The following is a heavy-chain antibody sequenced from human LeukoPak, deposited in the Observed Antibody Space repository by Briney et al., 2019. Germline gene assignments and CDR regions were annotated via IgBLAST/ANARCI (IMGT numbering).Heavy chain of an antibody. D-gene: IGHD3-3*01. J-gene: IGHJ4*02. V-gene: IGHV3-30-3*01. CDR3: ARVTSGYYAEWNDY. Sequence: PGRSLRLSCAASGFTFSSYAMHWVRQAPGKGLEWVAVISYDGSNKYYADSVKGRFTISRDNSKNTLYLQMNSLRAEDTAVYYCARVTSGYYAEWNDYWGQGTLVTVSS. CDR1: GFTFSSYA. CDR2: ISYDGSNK.